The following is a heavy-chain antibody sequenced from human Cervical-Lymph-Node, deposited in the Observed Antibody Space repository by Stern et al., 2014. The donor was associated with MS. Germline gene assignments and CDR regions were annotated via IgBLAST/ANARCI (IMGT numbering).Heavy chain of an antibody. CDR3: ARQRYFDY. Sequence: EVQLVESGAEVKKPGESLRISCQASGYTFTSYWIGWVRQMPGKGLEWIAIIFPGGSDIRYSPSFQGQVTISADKSSSTAYLQWNNLKPSDPAIYYCARQRYFDYWGQGTLVTVSS. J-gene: IGHJ4*02. V-gene: IGHV5-51*01. CDR1: GYTFTSYW. CDR2: IFPGGSDI.